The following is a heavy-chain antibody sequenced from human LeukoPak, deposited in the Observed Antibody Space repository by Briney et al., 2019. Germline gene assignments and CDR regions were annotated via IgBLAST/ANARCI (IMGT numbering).Heavy chain of an antibody. CDR2: IYHSGST. Sequence: SETLSLTCTVSGYSISSGYHWGWIRQPPGKGLEWIGSIYHSGSTYYNPSLKSRVTISVDTSKNQFSLKLSSVTAADTAVYYCARSGGYLNYYYYYYMDVWGKGTTVTVSS. CDR3: ARSGGYLNYYYYYYMDV. CDR1: GYSISSGYH. D-gene: IGHD5-18*01. V-gene: IGHV4-38-2*02. J-gene: IGHJ6*03.